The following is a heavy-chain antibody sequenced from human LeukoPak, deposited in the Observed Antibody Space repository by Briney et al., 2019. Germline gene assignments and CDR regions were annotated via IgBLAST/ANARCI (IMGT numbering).Heavy chain of an antibody. Sequence: GGPLRLSCAASGFTFSTYGMHWVRQAPGKGLEWVAVIWYDGGNKYYADSVKGRFTISRDNSKNTLYLQMNSLRAEDTGVYYCARASGSYDYWGQGTLVTVSS. D-gene: IGHD3-10*01. CDR3: ARASGSYDY. J-gene: IGHJ4*02. CDR2: IWYDGGNK. V-gene: IGHV3-33*01. CDR1: GFTFSTYG.